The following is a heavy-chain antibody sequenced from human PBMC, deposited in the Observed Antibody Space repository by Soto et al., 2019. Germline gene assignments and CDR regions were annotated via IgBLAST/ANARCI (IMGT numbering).Heavy chain of an antibody. CDR3: TTDSGFYDFWSGFSDY. CDR1: GFNFDDYA. Sequence: EVQLVESGGGLVQPGRSLRLSCAVSGFNFDDYAMNWVRQAPGRGLEWVSGISWNSGSIGYADSVKGRFTISRDNAKNSLYLQMNSLRAEDTALYYCTTDSGFYDFWSGFSDYWGQGTLVTVSS. V-gene: IGHV3-9*01. D-gene: IGHD3-3*01. J-gene: IGHJ4*02. CDR2: ISWNSGSI.